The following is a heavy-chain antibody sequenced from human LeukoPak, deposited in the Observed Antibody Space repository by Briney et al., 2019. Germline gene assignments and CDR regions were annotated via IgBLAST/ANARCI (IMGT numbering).Heavy chain of an antibody. CDR2: ISGSGGST. CDR3: PKVKGRGYNWNYYFDY. J-gene: IGHJ4*02. Sequence: GGSLRLSXAASGFTFSSYAMSWVRQAPGKGLEWVSAISGSGGSTYYADSVKGRFTISRDNSKNTLYLQMNSLRAEDTAVYYCPKVKGRGYNWNYYFDYWGQGTLVTVSS. V-gene: IGHV3-23*01. D-gene: IGHD1-7*01. CDR1: GFTFSSYA.